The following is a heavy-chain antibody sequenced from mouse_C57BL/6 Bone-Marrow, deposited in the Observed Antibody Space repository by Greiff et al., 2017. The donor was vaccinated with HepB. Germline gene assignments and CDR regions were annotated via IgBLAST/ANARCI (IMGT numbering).Heavy chain of an antibody. D-gene: IGHD1-1*01. CDR2: IYPRSGNT. CDR1: GYTFTSYG. Sequence: VQLQESGAELARPGASVKLSCKASGYTFTSYGISWVKQRTGQGLEWIGEIYPRSGNTYYNEKFKGKATLTADKSSSTAYMELRSLTSEDSAVYFCARYYYGSSFYNAMDYWGQGTSVTVSS. V-gene: IGHV1-81*01. J-gene: IGHJ4*01. CDR3: ARYYYGSSFYNAMDY.